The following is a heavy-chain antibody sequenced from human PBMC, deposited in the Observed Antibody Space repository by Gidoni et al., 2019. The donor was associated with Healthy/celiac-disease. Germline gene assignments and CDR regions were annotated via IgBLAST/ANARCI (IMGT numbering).Heavy chain of an antibody. D-gene: IGHD3-22*01. J-gene: IGHJ4*02. CDR1: GGSFSGYY. V-gene: IGHV4-34*01. CDR3: ARGATMIVFL. Sequence: QVQLQQWGAGLLKPSETLSLTCAVYGGSFSGYYWSWIRQPPGKGLEWIGEINHSGSTNYNPSLKSRVTISVDTSKNQFSLKLSSVTAADTAVYYCARGATMIVFLWGQGTLVTVSS. CDR2: INHSGST.